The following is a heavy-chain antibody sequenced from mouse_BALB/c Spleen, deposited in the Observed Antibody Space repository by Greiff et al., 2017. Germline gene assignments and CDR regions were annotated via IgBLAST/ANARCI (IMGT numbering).Heavy chain of an antibody. V-gene: IGHV2-2*02. CDR2: IWSGGST. CDR1: GFSLTSYG. Sequence: QVQLQQSGPGLVQPSQSLSITCTVSGFSLTSYGVHWVRQSPGKGLEWLGVIWSGGSTDYNAAFISRLSISKDNSKSQVFFKMNSLQAKDTAIYYCARKGTTATNCFAYWGQGTLVTVSA. CDR3: ARKGTTATNCFAY. J-gene: IGHJ3*01. D-gene: IGHD1-2*01.